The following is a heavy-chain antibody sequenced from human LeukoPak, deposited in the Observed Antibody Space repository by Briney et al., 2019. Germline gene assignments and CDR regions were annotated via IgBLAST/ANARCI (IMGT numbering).Heavy chain of an antibody. Sequence: GGSLRLSCAASGFTVNSNYMTWVRQAPGKGLEWVSVIHSGGSTFYADFVKGRFTISRDNSMNTLFLQMNSLRAEDTAVYYCAKGTRSGSYYPFDSWGQGTLVTVSS. CDR2: IHSGGST. V-gene: IGHV3-53*01. CDR1: GFTVNSNY. D-gene: IGHD3-10*01. CDR3: AKGTRSGSYYPFDS. J-gene: IGHJ4*02.